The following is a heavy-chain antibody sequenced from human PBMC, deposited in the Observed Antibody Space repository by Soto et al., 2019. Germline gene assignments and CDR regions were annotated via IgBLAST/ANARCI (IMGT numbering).Heavy chain of an antibody. CDR2: ISSSSSTI. CDR3: AKDIDV. V-gene: IGHV3-48*01. CDR1: GFTFSHYS. J-gene: IGHJ4*02. D-gene: IGHD2-15*01. Sequence: EVQLVESGGGVVQPGGSLILSCAASGFTFSHYSMNWVRQAPGKGLEWVSYISSSSSTIYYADSVKGRFTISRDNAKNSLFLQMSSLRAEDTAVYYCAKDIDVGGQGTLGTVSS.